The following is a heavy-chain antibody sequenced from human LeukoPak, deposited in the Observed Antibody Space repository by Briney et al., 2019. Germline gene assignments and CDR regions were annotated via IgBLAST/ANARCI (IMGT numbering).Heavy chain of an antibody. V-gene: IGHV3-23*01. Sequence: PGGSLRLSCAASGFTSTNYAMTWVRQAPGKGLEWVSVLIGSSGSTDYADSVKGRFTISRDKSKNTLFLQMNSLRAEDTAIYFCAKGAYDYIEMGYFDSWGQGTLVTVSS. CDR2: LIGSSGST. CDR3: AKGAYDYIEMGYFDS. D-gene: IGHD5-12*01. J-gene: IGHJ4*02. CDR1: GFTSTNYA.